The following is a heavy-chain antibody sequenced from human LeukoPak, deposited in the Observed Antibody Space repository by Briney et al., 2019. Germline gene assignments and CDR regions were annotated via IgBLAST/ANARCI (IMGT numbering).Heavy chain of an antibody. CDR1: GFTFSTYA. CDR2: ISGSGGST. V-gene: IGHV3-23*01. Sequence: GGSLRLSCAASGFTFSTYAMSWVRQAPGKGLEWVSAISGSGGSTYYADSVKGRFTISRDNSKNTLYLQMNSLRAEDTAVYYCAKDLASYYYDSSGYYDYWGQGTLVTVSS. J-gene: IGHJ4*02. CDR3: AKDLASYYYDSSGYYDY. D-gene: IGHD3-22*01.